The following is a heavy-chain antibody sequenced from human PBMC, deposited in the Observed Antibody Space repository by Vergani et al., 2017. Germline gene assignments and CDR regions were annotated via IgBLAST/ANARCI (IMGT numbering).Heavy chain of an antibody. V-gene: IGHV1-46*03. D-gene: IGHD3-9*01. CDR3: ARGDYGILTGYRY. CDR1: GYTFSNYY. J-gene: IGHJ4*02. Sequence: QVQVVQSGAEVKKSGASVKVSCKTSGYTFSNYYMHWVRQAPGQGLEWMGIINPSGGHTNYAQKFQGRVTMTRDTSTGTVYMELSSLRSEDTAIYYCARGDYGILTGYRYWGQGTLVTVSA. CDR2: INPSGGHT.